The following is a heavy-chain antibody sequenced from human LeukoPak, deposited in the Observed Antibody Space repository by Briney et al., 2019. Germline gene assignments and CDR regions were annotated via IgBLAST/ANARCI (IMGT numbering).Heavy chain of an antibody. CDR3: AKTPVVGSYGMDV. CDR2: ISGSGGST. J-gene: IGHJ6*02. Sequence: PGGSLRLSCAASGFTFSDYYMSWVRQAPGKGLEWVSAISGSGGSTYYADSVKGRFTISRDNSKNTLYLQMNSLRAEDTAVYYCAKTPVVGSYGMDVWGQGTTVTVSS. V-gene: IGHV3-23*01. CDR1: GFTFSDYY. D-gene: IGHD1-26*01.